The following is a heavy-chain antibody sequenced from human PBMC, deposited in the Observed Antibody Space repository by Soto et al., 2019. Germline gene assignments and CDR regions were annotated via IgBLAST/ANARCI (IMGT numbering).Heavy chain of an antibody. V-gene: IGHV1-69*13. D-gene: IGHD3-16*01. Sequence: GASVKVSCKASGGTFSSYAISWVRQAPGQGLEWMGGIIPIFGTANYAQKFQGRVTITADESTSTAYMELSSLRSEDTAVYYCASGGIRTGDDAFDIWGQGTMVTVSS. CDR1: GGTFSSYA. CDR2: IIPIFGTA. J-gene: IGHJ3*02. CDR3: ASGGIRTGDDAFDI.